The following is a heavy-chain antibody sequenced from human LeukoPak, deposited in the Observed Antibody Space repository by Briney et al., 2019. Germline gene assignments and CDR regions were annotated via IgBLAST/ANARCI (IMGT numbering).Heavy chain of an antibody. J-gene: IGHJ4*02. V-gene: IGHV3-48*01. CDR1: GFTFSSYI. CDR3: ARDSLMVRGTFDY. Sequence: PGGSLRLSCAASGFTFSSYIMNWVRQAPGKGLEWVSYISSSSSTIYYADSVKGRFTISRDNAKNSLYLQMNSLRAEDTAVYCCARDSLMVRGTFDYWGQGTLVTVSS. CDR2: ISSSSSTI. D-gene: IGHD3-10*01.